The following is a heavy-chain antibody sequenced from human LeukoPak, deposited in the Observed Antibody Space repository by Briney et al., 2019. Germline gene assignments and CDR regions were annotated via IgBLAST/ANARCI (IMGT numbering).Heavy chain of an antibody. CDR1: GFSLSTSGVG. V-gene: IGHV2-5*01. CDR3: ALYELKCVVPACYVYFQH. CDR2: IYWYDDK. D-gene: IGHD2-2*01. J-gene: IGHJ1*01. Sequence: SGPTLVNPTQTLTLTCTFSGFSLSTSGVGVGWIRQPPGKALEWLALIYWYDDKRYSPSLKSRLTITKDTSKNQVVLTMTNMDPVDTATYYCALYELKCVVPACYVYFQHWGQGTLVTVSS.